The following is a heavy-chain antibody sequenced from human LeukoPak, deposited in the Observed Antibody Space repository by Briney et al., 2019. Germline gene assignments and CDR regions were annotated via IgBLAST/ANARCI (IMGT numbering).Heavy chain of an antibody. V-gene: IGHV3-48*02. Sequence: AGGSLRLSCAASGFTFSSYSMNWVRQAPGKGLEWVSHITASGTAMFYADSVKGRLTISRDNAKNSLYLQMNSPRDEDTAVYYCASSGSYRFDYWGQGTLVTVSS. J-gene: IGHJ4*02. CDR1: GFTFSSYS. D-gene: IGHD1-26*01. CDR3: ASSGSYRFDY. CDR2: ITASGTAM.